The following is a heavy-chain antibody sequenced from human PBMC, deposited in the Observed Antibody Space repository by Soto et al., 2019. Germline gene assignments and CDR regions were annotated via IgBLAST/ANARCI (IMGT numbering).Heavy chain of an antibody. CDR3: ARLGYSGYDFSWFDP. CDR2: IYYRGST. J-gene: IGHJ5*02. V-gene: IGHV4-59*08. CDR1: GGSISSYY. D-gene: IGHD5-12*01. Sequence: SETLSLTCTVSGGSISSYYWSWIRQPPGKGLEWIGYIYYRGSTNYNPSLKSRVTISVDTSKIQFSLKLSSVTAADTAVYYCARLGYSGYDFSWFDPWGQGTLVTVSS.